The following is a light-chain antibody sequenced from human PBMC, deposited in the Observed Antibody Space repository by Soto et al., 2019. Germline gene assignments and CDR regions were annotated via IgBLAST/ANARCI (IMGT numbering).Light chain of an antibody. Sequence: DIQMTQSPSTLSASVGDRVTITCRASQSISSWLAWYQQKPGKAPKLLIYKASSLESGVPSRFSGSGSGTEFTLTISSLQPGDFATYYCQQYNSYAWKFGQGTKVEIK. CDR3: QQYNSYAWK. CDR2: KAS. CDR1: QSISSW. J-gene: IGKJ1*01. V-gene: IGKV1-5*03.